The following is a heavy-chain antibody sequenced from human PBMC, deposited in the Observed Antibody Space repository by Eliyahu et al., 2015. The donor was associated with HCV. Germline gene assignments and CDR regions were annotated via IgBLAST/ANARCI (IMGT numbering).Heavy chain of an antibody. J-gene: IGHJ3*01. CDR2: YSGST. V-gene: IGHV4-59*01. D-gene: IGHD3-22*01. Sequence: YSGSTNYNPSLKSRVTISIDTSKNQFSLKLNSVTAADTAVYYCARELDPGAYDRGTYLRPPIDAFDLWGQGTMVTVSS. CDR3: ARELDPGAYDRGTYLRPPIDAFDL.